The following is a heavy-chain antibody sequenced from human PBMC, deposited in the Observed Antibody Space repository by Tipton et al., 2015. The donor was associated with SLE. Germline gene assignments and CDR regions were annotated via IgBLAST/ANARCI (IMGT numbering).Heavy chain of an antibody. J-gene: IGHJ6*02. CDR3: ARDQVLYYYGMDV. CDR2: IKDGGAT. V-gene: IGHV4-34*01. CDR1: GGSFSGYY. Sequence: GLVKPSETLSLTCAIYGGSFSGYYWSWIRQPPGKGLEWIGEIKDGGATNYNPSLKSRVTISVDTSKNQFSLKLSSVTAADTAVYYCARDQVLYYYGMDVWGQGTTVTVSS.